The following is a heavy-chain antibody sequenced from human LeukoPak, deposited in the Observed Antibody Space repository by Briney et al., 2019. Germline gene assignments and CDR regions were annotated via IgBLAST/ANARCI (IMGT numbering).Heavy chain of an antibody. CDR1: GGSISSYY. Sequence: SETLSLTXTVSGGSISSYYWSWIRQPPGKGLEWIGYIYYSGSTNYNPSLKSRVTISVDTSKNQFSLKLSSVTAADTAVYYCARQELLPPYYYMDVWGKGTTVTVSS. D-gene: IGHD1-26*01. J-gene: IGHJ6*03. CDR3: ARQELLPPYYYMDV. V-gene: IGHV4-59*01. CDR2: IYYSGST.